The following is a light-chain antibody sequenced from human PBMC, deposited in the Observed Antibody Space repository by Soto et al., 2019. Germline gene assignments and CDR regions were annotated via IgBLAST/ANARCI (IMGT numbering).Light chain of an antibody. V-gene: IGKV3-11*01. Sequence: EIVLTQSPATLSLSPGERATLSCRASQSVSRYLAWYQQKTGQAPRLLIYDASNRATGIPARFSGSGSGTDFTLTISSLEPEDFAVYYCQQSSNWPLTFGGGTKVEIK. J-gene: IGKJ4*01. CDR3: QQSSNWPLT. CDR1: QSVSRY. CDR2: DAS.